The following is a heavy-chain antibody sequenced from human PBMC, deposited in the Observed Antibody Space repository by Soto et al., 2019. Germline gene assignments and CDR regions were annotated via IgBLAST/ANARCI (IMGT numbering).Heavy chain of an antibody. J-gene: IGHJ4*02. V-gene: IGHV4-34*01. CDR2: SNHVGNT. D-gene: IGHD5-18*01. Sequence: QVQLQQWGAGLLKPSETLSLTCAVYGGSVTGYYWSWIRQPPGKGLEWIGESNHVGNTNYNPSLKSRVTMSVDPSKNQLYLRLSSVTAADTAVYYCARLLIAGVTTDWGQGTLVLVSS. CDR1: GGSVTGYY. CDR3: ARLLIAGVTTD.